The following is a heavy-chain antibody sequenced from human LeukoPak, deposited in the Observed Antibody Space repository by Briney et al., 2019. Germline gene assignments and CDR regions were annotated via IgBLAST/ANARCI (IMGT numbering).Heavy chain of an antibody. Sequence: SVKVSCKASGGTFSSYAISWVRQAPGQGLEWMGRNIPILGIANYAQKFQGRVTITADKSTSTAYMELSSLRSEDTAVYYCARDGLGYCSSTSCHGIAAAGTFDYWGQGTLVTVSS. CDR1: GGTFSSYA. J-gene: IGHJ4*02. CDR3: ARDGLGYCSSTSCHGIAAAGTFDY. V-gene: IGHV1-69*04. D-gene: IGHD2-2*01. CDR2: NIPILGIA.